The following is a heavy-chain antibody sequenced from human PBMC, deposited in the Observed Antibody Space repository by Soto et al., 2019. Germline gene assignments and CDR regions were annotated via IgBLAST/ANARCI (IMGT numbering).Heavy chain of an antibody. CDR1: GGSVSSGSYY. V-gene: IGHV4-61*01. J-gene: IGHJ6*02. CDR2: IYYSGST. CDR3: ARDRSAILWFGELFNYGMDV. Sequence: SETLSLTCTVSGGSVSSGSYYWSWIRQPPGKGLEWIGYIYYSGSTNYNPSLKSRVTISVDTSNNQFSLKLSSVTAADTAVYYCARDRSAILWFGELFNYGMDVWGQGTTVTVSS. D-gene: IGHD3-10*01.